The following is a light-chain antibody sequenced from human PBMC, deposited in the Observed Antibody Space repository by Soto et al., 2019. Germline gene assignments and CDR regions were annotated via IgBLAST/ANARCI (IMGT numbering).Light chain of an antibody. V-gene: IGKV1-39*01. J-gene: IGKJ2*01. CDR3: QQYNSYLYT. CDR1: LNIGSS. CDR2: SAS. Sequence: IQMTQSPSSLSASVGDRVTITCRASLNIGSSLNWYQHKSGKAPKVLIYSASTLQSGVPSRFSGSGSGTDFTLTINSLQADDFATYYCQQYNSYLYTFGQGTKVDIK.